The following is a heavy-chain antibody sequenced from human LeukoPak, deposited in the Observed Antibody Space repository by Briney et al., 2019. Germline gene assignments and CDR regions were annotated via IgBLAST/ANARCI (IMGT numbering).Heavy chain of an antibody. D-gene: IGHD4-17*01. Sequence: PGGSLRLSCAASRFTFSDFAMNWVRQAQGKGLEWVSSITRVSTYTYYSESVQGRFTISRDNHKDLLYLQLNSLRGDDSGIYYCTRDRNDYGDPDAFDIWGQGTVVTVSS. CDR3: TRDRNDYGDPDAFDI. J-gene: IGHJ3*02. V-gene: IGHV3-21*01. CDR1: RFTFSDFA. CDR2: ITRVSTYT.